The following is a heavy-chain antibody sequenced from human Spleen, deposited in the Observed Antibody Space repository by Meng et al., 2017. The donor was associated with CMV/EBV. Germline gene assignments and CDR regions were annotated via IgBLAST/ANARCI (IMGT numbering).Heavy chain of an antibody. CDR3: ATAGRSNGPVGDWFDP. CDR1: GFTVSGNF. Sequence: GGSLRLSCAASGFTVSGNFMSWVRQAPGKGLEWVSVIYSGGDTYYADSVKGRFTISRDNAKNSLYLQMNGLRAGDTAVYYCATAGRSNGPVGDWFDPWGQGTLVTVSS. CDR2: IYSGGDT. J-gene: IGHJ5*02. D-gene: IGHD4-23*01. V-gene: IGHV3-53*01.